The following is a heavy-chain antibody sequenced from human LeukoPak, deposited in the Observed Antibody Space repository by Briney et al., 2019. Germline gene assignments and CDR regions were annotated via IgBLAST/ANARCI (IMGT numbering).Heavy chain of an antibody. V-gene: IGHV1-69*05. J-gene: IGHJ4*02. Sequence: SVKVSCKASGGTFSSYAISWVRQAPGQGLEWMGRIIPIFGTANYAQKFQGRITITTDESTSTAYMELSSLRSEDTAVYYCARGYYYDSSGYYTPVYYFDYWGQGTLVTVSS. CDR3: ARGYYYDSSGYYTPVYYFDY. CDR2: IIPIFGTA. CDR1: GGTFSSYA. D-gene: IGHD3-22*01.